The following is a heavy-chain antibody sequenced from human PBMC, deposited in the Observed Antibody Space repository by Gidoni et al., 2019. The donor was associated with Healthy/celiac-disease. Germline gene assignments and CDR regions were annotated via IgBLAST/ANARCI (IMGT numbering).Heavy chain of an antibody. D-gene: IGHD1-26*01. Sequence: EVQLVESGGGLVQPGRSLRPSFAASGFTFDDYAMHWVRQAPGKGLEWVSGISWNSGSIGYADSVKGRFTISRDNAKNSLYLQMNSLRAEDTALYYCAKPVGAKGSDAFDIWGQGTMVTVSS. CDR3: AKPVGAKGSDAFDI. J-gene: IGHJ3*02. CDR1: GFTFDDYA. CDR2: ISWNSGSI. V-gene: IGHV3-9*01.